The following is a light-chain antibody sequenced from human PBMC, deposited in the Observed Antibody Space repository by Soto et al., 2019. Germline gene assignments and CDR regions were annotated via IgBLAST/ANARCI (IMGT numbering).Light chain of an antibody. CDR3: QQYGSSHQT. J-gene: IGKJ1*01. CDR2: GAS. Sequence: EIVLTQSPATLSLSPGERATLSCRASPSVTNFLAWYQQKPGQAPRLLIYGASTRATGVPGRFSGSGSGTDFTLTISRMEPEDFAVYYCQQYGSSHQTFGQGTKVDIK. CDR1: PSVTNF. V-gene: IGKV3-20*01.